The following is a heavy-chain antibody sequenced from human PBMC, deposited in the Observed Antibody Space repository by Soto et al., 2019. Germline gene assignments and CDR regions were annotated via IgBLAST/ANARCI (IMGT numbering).Heavy chain of an antibody. Sequence: PGGSLRLSCAASGFALSSSTIRWVRQTPGKGLKWVSSIDGSTFYADSVKGRFSISKDNSRNTVYLQLNSLRAEDTAIYYCTRKYYGKYGYGMDVWGQGTTVTVSS. CDR1: GFALSSST. CDR3: TRKYYGKYGYGMDV. CDR2: IDGST. V-gene: IGHV3-23*01. J-gene: IGHJ6*02. D-gene: IGHD3-10*01.